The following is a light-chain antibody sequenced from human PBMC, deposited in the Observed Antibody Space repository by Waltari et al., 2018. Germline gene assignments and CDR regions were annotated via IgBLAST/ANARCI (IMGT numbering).Light chain of an antibody. V-gene: IGLV7-46*01. Sequence: QAVVTQEPSLTVSPGGTVTLTCGSSTGAVTSGHYPYWFQQKPGQAPRTLSYDTSNKHSWTPARFSGSLRGGKAALTLAGAQPEDEAEYYCLLSYSGARGVFGGGTKLTVL. J-gene: IGLJ3*02. CDR2: DTS. CDR1: TGAVTSGHY. CDR3: LLSYSGARGV.